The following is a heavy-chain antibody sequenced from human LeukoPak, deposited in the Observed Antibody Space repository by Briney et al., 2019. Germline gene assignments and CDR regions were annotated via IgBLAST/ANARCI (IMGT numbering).Heavy chain of an antibody. V-gene: IGHV3-33*06. J-gene: IGHJ2*01. CDR3: AKTLRESSGREYFDL. CDR2: ISSDGSPK. CDR1: GFTFSNYV. D-gene: IGHD6-19*01. Sequence: PGGSLRLSCAASGFTFSNYVMHWVRQAPGKGLEWVAIISSDGSPKSYADSVKGRFSISRDNSKNTLYLQLNSLRVEDTAEYYCAKTLRESSGREYFDLWGRGTLVTVSS.